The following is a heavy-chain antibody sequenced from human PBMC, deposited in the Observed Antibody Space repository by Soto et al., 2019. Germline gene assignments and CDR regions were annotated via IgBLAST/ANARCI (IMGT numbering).Heavy chain of an antibody. Sequence: ASVKVSCKASGYTFTGYYMHWVRQAPGQGLEWMGWINPNSGGTNYAQKFQGWVTMTRDTSISTAYMELSSLRSDDTAVYYCARDLGQWLSPYHIDYRGQGTLVNVSS. CDR1: GYTFTGYY. CDR2: INPNSGGT. J-gene: IGHJ4*02. V-gene: IGHV1-2*04. CDR3: ARDLGQWLSPYHIDY. D-gene: IGHD6-19*01.